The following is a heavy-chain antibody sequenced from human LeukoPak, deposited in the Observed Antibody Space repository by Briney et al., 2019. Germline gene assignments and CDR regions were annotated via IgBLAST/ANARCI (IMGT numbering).Heavy chain of an antibody. J-gene: IGHJ4*02. D-gene: IGHD6-19*01. CDR2: ISYDGSNK. CDR3: AKAKEQWLVPDY. CDR1: GFTFSSYG. Sequence: PGGSLRLSCAASGFTFSSYGMHWVRQAPGKGLEWVAVISYDGSNKYYADSVKGRFTISRDNSKNTLYLQMNSLRAEDTAVYYCAKAKEQWLVPDYWGQGTLVTVSS. V-gene: IGHV3-30*18.